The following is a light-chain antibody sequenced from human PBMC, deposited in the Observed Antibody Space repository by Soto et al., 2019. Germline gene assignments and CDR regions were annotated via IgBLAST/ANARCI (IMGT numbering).Light chain of an antibody. Sequence: HSALTQPASVSGSPGQSITISCTGTSSDVGSYNLVSWYQQHPGKAPKLMIYEGSKRPAGASNRFSGSKSGNTASLTISGLQAEDEADYYCCSYAGSSTYVFGTGTKVTVL. CDR3: CSYAGSSTYV. V-gene: IGLV2-23*01. J-gene: IGLJ1*01. CDR2: EGS. CDR1: SSDVGSYNL.